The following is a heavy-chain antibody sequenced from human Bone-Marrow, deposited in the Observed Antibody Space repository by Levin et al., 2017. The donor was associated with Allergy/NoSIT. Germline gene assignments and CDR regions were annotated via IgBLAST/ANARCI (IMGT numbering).Heavy chain of an antibody. Sequence: VSGPTLVKPTQTLTLTCTFSGFSLSTSGEGVGWIRQPPGKTLEWLAFIYWDDDKRYSPSLKSRLTITKDTPNNQVVLTMTNVDPMDTATYFCAHRRLYMASWNEGYFDYWGQGTLVTVSS. CDR3: AHRRLYMASWNEGYFDY. CDR2: IYWDDDK. CDR1: GFSLSTSGEG. V-gene: IGHV2-5*02. J-gene: IGHJ4*02. D-gene: IGHD1-1*01.